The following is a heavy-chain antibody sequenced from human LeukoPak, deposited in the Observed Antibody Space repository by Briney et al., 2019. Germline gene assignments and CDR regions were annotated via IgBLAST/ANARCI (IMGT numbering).Heavy chain of an antibody. CDR1: GGSISNYH. Sequence: SETLSLTCTVSGGSISNYHWSWIRQPPGKGLEYIGYIYNIESTYYNPSLKSRVTISADTSKKQFSLRLSSVTAADTAVYYCAREGGYDMYYFDYWGQGTLVTVSS. D-gene: IGHD5-12*01. CDR2: IYNIEST. V-gene: IGHV4-59*13. J-gene: IGHJ4*02. CDR3: AREGGYDMYYFDY.